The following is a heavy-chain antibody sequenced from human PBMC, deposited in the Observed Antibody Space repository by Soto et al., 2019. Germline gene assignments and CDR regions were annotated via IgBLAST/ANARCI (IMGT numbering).Heavy chain of an antibody. CDR1: GCSISSGGYY. V-gene: IGHV4-31*03. J-gene: IGHJ4*02. CDR3: ARWYYYDSSGSPYFDY. CDR2: IYYSGST. Sequence: SETLSLTCTVSGCSISSGGYYRSWIRQHPGKGLEWIGYIYYSGSTYHNPSLKSRVTISVDTSKNQFSLKLSSVTAADTAVYYCARWYYYDSSGSPYFDYWGQGTLVTVSS. D-gene: IGHD3-22*01.